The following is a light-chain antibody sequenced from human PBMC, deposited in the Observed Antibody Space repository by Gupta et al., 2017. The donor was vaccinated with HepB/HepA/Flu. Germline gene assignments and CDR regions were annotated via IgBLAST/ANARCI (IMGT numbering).Light chain of an antibody. Sequence: EIVLTQSPCTLSLSPGERATLSCRASQSVSSSYLAWYQQNPGQAPRLLIYGASSRATGIPDRFSGSGSGTDFTLTISRLEPEDVAVYYCQQYGSSPLTFGGGTKVEIK. J-gene: IGKJ4*01. CDR3: QQYGSSPLT. CDR2: GAS. CDR1: QSVSSSY. V-gene: IGKV3-20*01.